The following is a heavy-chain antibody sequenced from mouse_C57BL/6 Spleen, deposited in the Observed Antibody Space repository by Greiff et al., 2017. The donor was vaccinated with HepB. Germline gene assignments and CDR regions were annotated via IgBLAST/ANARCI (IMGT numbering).Heavy chain of an antibody. CDR1: GFNIKDYY. J-gene: IGHJ4*01. CDR2: IDPEDGET. CDR3: ARWITTVVMDY. D-gene: IGHD1-1*01. Sequence: EVKLMESGAELVKPGASVKLSCTASGFNIKDYYMHWVKQRTEQGLEWIGRIDPEDGETKYAPKFQGKATITADTSSNTAYLQLRSLTSDDTAVYYCARWITTVVMDYWGQGTSVTVSS. V-gene: IGHV14-2*01.